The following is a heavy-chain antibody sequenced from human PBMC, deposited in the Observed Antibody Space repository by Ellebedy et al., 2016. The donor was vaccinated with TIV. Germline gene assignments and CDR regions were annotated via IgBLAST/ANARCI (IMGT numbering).Heavy chain of an antibody. J-gene: IGHJ5*02. CDR3: ARGGSYGDYAVQINSWFDT. D-gene: IGHD3-16*01. CDR1: GFSIRSNR. CDR2: IYQDKGVK. V-gene: IGHV3-7*01. Sequence: GESLKISCAASGFSIRSNRFSWLRLSEGTWLEWVPNIYQDKGVKYYVESVKGRFTISRDNADNSLFLQMNSLRAEDTAVYYCARGGSYGDYAVQINSWFDTWGRGTLVAVSS.